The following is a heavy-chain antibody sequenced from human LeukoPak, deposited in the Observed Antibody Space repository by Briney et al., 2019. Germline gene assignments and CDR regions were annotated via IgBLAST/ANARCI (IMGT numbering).Heavy chain of an antibody. CDR2: INPNSGNT. J-gene: IGHJ6*03. CDR3: ARDARIAAAYQPVGEDYMDV. D-gene: IGHD6-13*01. Sequence: GASVKVSCKASGYTFTSYDINWVRQATGQGLEWMGWINPNSGNTGYAQKFQGRVTMTRNTSISTAYMELSSLRSEDTAVYYCARDARIAAAYQPVGEDYMDVWGKGTTVTVSS. V-gene: IGHV1-8*01. CDR1: GYTFTSYD.